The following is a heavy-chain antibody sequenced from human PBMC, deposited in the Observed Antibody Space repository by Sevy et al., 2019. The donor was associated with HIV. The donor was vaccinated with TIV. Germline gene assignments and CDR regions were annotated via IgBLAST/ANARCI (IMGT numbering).Heavy chain of an antibody. CDR1: GGSLSNYD. V-gene: IGHV1-69*10. CDR3: ASVRPCGGDCYYFDS. D-gene: IGHD2-21*01. CDR2: IIPRVGLT. Sequence: ASVKVSCKASGGSLSNYDMNWVRQAPGQGLEWTGGIIPRVGLTNYAQKFQDRVTITADESTNTVYIEVRRLTSEDTGVYYCASVRPCGGDCYYFDSWGQGTLVTVSS. J-gene: IGHJ4*02.